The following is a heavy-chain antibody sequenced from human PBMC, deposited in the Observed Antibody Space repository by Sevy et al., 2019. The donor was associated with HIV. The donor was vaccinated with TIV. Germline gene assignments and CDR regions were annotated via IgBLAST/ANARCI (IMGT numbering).Heavy chain of an antibody. J-gene: IGHJ6*02. V-gene: IGHV3-33*01. D-gene: IGHD5-12*01. Sequence: GGSLRLSCTASGFTFSSNAMYWVRQAPGKGLEWVAVIWYDESNKYHADSVKGRFTISRDNSKNTLYLQMNSLRAEETAVYYCARGVATTYYYHYGMDVWGQGTTVTVSS. CDR3: ARGVATTYYYHYGMDV. CDR1: GFTFSSNA. CDR2: IWYDESNK.